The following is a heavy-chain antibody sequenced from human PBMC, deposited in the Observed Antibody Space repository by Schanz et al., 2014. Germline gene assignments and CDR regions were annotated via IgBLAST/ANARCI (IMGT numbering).Heavy chain of an antibody. Sequence: QVQLQESGPGLVKPSETLSLTCTVSGVSMTGFYWSWIRQPPGQGLEWIADIHYGGATTYNPSLRSRVSISVDTPKNQFSRTRRSATAADTAVYYCARLGGYRNDYWGQGTLVTVSS. CDR3: ARLGGYRNDY. CDR1: GVSMTGFY. V-gene: IGHV4-59*08. D-gene: IGHD5-12*01. CDR2: IHYGGAT. J-gene: IGHJ4*02.